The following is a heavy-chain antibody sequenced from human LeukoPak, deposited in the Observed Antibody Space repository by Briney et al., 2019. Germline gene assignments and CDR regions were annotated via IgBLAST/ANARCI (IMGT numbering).Heavy chain of an antibody. J-gene: IGHJ4*02. Sequence: GGSLRLSCAASGFTFSGYWMSWVRQAPGKGLEWVAVIWYDGSNKYYADSVKGRFTISRDNSKNTLYLQMNSLRAEDTAVYYCARGRDTLWFGEYDLDYWGQGTLVTVSS. CDR3: ARGRDTLWFGEYDLDY. CDR1: GFTFSGYW. CDR2: IWYDGSNK. D-gene: IGHD3-10*01. V-gene: IGHV3-33*08.